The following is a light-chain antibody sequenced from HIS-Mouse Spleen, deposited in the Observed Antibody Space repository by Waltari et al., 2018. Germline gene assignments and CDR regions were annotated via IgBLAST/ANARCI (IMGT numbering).Light chain of an antibody. CDR1: QSISSW. J-gene: IGKJ4*01. Sequence: DIQMTQSPSTLSASVGDRVTITCRASQSISSWLAWYQPKPGKAPKLLIYTASSLESGVPSRFSGSGSGTEFTLTISSLQPDDFATYYCQQYNSYSLTFGGGTKVEIK. CDR3: QQYNSYSLT. V-gene: IGKV1-5*03. CDR2: TAS.